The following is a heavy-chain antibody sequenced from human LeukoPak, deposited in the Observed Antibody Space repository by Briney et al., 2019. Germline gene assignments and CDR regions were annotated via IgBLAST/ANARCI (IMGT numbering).Heavy chain of an antibody. J-gene: IGHJ4*02. CDR3: AKDRPNYYGSNGHYYRRDGDY. CDR1: GFTFSSYA. V-gene: IGHV3-23*01. CDR2: ITSSGDGT. Sequence: PGGSLRLSCAASGFTFSSYAMSWFRQAPGKGLEWVSAITSSGDGTYYADSVKGWFTISRDNSENMLYLQMNSLRVEDTAVYFCAKDRPNYYGSNGHYYRRDGDYWGQGTLVTVSS. D-gene: IGHD3-22*01.